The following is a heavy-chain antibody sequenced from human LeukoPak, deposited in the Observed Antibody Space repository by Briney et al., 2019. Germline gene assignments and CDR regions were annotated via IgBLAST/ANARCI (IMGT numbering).Heavy chain of an antibody. V-gene: IGHV4-61*01. CDR2: VYNSGST. CDR3: ASLNYYGSGSYTLFDY. J-gene: IGHJ4*02. Sequence: SETLSLTCTVSGGSVSSGSYYWSWIRQPPGKGLEWIGYVYNSGSTRYKPSLKSRLTISVDTSKNQFSLKLSSVTAADTAVYYCASLNYYGSGSYTLFDYWGQGTLVTVSS. D-gene: IGHD3-10*01. CDR1: GGSVSSGSYY.